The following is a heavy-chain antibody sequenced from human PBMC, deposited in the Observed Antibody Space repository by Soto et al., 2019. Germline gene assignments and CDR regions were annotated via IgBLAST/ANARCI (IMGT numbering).Heavy chain of an antibody. V-gene: IGHV1-24*01. CDR1: GYTLTELS. D-gene: IGHD1-26*01. Sequence: ASVKVYCTVSGYTLTELSIHWVRQAPGEGLEWMGGLDLKNGETIYAQKFQGRVTMTRDTSLSTVYMTLTRLTSDDTAVYYCARDLAKGGGSAGFDYWGQGTLVTVSS. CDR3: ARDLAKGGGSAGFDY. CDR2: LDLKNGET. J-gene: IGHJ4*02.